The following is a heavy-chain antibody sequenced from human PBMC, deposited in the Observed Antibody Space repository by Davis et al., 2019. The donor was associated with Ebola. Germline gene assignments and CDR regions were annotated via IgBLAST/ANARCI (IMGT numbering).Heavy chain of an antibody. Sequence: GESLKISCAASGISFSKYGMFWVRQAPGKVMEWVAVISPDGSDKNYADSGKGRFTISRDNSKNTLYLQMNSLRPEDTAVYYCARGHSSGWEKGVCDYWGQGTLVTVSS. D-gene: IGHD6-19*01. V-gene: IGHV3-30*03. CDR3: ARGHSSGWEKGVCDY. CDR2: ISPDGSDK. J-gene: IGHJ4*02. CDR1: GISFSKYG.